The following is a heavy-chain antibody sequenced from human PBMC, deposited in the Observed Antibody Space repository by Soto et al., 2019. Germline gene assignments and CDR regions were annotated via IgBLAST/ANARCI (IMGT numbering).Heavy chain of an antibody. V-gene: IGHV6-1*01. CDR1: GDTVSSNSVA. CDR2: TYYRSRWYS. D-gene: IGHD2-15*01. Sequence: SQTLSLTCVGSGDTVSSNSVAWNWVRQSPSRGLEWLGRTYYRSRWYSDYAVSVRSRIDINADTSKDRVSLQLNSVTPEDTAVHYCARSEEDSDYYYYGMDVWGQGTTVTVSS. CDR3: ARSEEDSDYYYYGMDV. J-gene: IGHJ6*02.